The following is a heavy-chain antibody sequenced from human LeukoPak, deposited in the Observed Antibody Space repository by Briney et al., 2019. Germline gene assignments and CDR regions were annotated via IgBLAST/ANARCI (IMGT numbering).Heavy chain of an antibody. CDR1: GFTFNTYG. J-gene: IGHJ5*02. D-gene: IGHD6-19*01. CDR3: TRDSGSVWYEAHLDP. V-gene: IGHV3-30*02. CDR2: IQYDGSIK. Sequence: GGSLRLSCAASGFTFNTYGMPWVRQAPGKGLEWVAFIQYDGSIKYYGDSVKGRFTISRDNSKNTLYLQMNSPRPEDTAVYYCTRDSGSVWYEAHLDPWGQGTLVTVSS.